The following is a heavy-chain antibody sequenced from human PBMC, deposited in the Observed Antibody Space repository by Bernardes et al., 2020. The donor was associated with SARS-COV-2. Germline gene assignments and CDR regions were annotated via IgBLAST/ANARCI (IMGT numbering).Heavy chain of an antibody. CDR3: VAYHFDQNGYHDY. D-gene: IGHD2-2*03. CDR2: INHSGGT. Sequence: SETLSLTCVVSGGSFSGYFWSWTRQPPGKGLEWVGEINHSGGTNYNPSLKSRLTISADMSKKQISLNLTSVTAADAAVYYCVAYHFDQNGYHDYWGQGALVTVSS. J-gene: IGHJ4*02. V-gene: IGHV4-34*01. CDR1: GGSFSGYF.